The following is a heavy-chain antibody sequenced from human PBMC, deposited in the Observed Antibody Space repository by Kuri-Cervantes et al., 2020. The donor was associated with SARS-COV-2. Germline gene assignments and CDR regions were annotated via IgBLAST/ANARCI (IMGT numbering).Heavy chain of an antibody. Sequence: GGSLRLSCAASGFTFSSYWMSWVRQAPGKGLEWVANIKQDGSEKYYVDSVEGRFTISRDNAKNSLYLQMNSLRAEDTAVYYCARDEGSYYYYMDVWGKGTTVTVSS. J-gene: IGHJ6*03. CDR3: ARDEGSYYYYMDV. CDR1: GFTFSSYW. CDR2: IKQDGSEK. V-gene: IGHV3-7*01. D-gene: IGHD3-10*01.